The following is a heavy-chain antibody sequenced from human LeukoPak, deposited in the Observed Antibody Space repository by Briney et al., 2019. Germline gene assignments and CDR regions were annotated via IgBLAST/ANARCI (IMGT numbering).Heavy chain of an antibody. V-gene: IGHV1-69*06. CDR3: ARSSIAALSIFDY. D-gene: IGHD6-6*01. CDR1: GGTFSSYA. CDR2: IIPIFGTA. Sequence: SCXXSGGTFSSYAISWVRQAPGQGLEWMGGIIPIFGTANYAQKFQGRVTITADKSTSTAYMELSSLRSEDTAVYYCARSSIAALSIFDYWGQGTLVTVSS. J-gene: IGHJ4*02.